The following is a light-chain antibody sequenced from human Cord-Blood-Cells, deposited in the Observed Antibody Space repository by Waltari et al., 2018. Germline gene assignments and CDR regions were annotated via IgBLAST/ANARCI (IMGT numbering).Light chain of an antibody. V-gene: IGKV1-39*01. CDR2: AAS. CDR3: QQSYSTPPT. CDR1: QSISSY. J-gene: IGKJ1*01. Sequence: DLQMTQSPSSLSSSVGDRATLTCRASQSISSYLNWYQQKPGKAPKLLIYAASSLQSGVPSRFSGSGSGTDFTLTISSLQPEDFATYYCQQSYSTPPTFGQGTKVEIK.